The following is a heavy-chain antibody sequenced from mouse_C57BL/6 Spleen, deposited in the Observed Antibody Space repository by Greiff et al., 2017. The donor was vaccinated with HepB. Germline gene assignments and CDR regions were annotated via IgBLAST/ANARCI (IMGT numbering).Heavy chain of an antibody. Sequence: QVQLQQPGAELVRPGTSVKLSCKASGYTFTSYWMHWVKQRPGQGLEWIGVIDPSDSYTNYNQKFKGKATLTVDTSSSTAYMQRSSLTSEASAVYYCARLVPPAMDYWGQGTSVTVSS. J-gene: IGHJ4*01. CDR2: IDPSDSYT. D-gene: IGHD1-1*02. CDR1: GYTFTSYW. CDR3: ARLVPPAMDY. V-gene: IGHV1-59*01.